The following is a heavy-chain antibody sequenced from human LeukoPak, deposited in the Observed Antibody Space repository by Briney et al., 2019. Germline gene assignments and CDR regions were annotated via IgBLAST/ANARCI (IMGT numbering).Heavy chain of an antibody. V-gene: IGHV3-64*01. D-gene: IGHD2-21*01. CDR3: ARGRGLIPDALDI. Sequence: PGGSLRLSCAASGFTFSSYAMHWVRQAPGKGLEYVSAISSNGGSTYYANSVKGRFTISRDNSKNTLYLQMGSLRAEDMAVYYCARGRGLIPDALDIWGQGTMVTVSS. CDR2: ISSNGGST. J-gene: IGHJ3*02. CDR1: GFTFSSYA.